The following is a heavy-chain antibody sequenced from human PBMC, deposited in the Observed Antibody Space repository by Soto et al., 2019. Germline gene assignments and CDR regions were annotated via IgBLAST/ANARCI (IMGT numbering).Heavy chain of an antibody. D-gene: IGHD4-17*01. Sequence: GGSLRLSCAASGFTFSDYYMSWIRQAPGKGLEWVSYISSSSSYTNYADSVKGRFTISRDNAKNSLYLQMNSLRAEDTAVYYCARHPDYGDYGVMDVWGQGTTVTVSS. CDR2: ISSSSSYT. J-gene: IGHJ6*02. CDR3: ARHPDYGDYGVMDV. V-gene: IGHV3-11*06. CDR1: GFTFSDYY.